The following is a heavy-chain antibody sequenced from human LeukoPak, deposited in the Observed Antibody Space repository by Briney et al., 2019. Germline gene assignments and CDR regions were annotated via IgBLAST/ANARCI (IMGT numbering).Heavy chain of an antibody. V-gene: IGHV3-48*03. CDR3: ARGSLWFGELSPIPYYYYYGMDV. J-gene: IGHJ6*02. CDR2: ISSSGSTI. CDR1: GFAFSDYW. D-gene: IGHD3-10*01. Sequence: GGSLRLSCAASGFAFSDYWMNWVRQAPGKGLEWVSYISSSGSTIYYADSVKGRFTISRDNAKNSLYLQMNSLRAEDTAVYYCARGSLWFGELSPIPYYYYYGMDVWGQGTTVTVSS.